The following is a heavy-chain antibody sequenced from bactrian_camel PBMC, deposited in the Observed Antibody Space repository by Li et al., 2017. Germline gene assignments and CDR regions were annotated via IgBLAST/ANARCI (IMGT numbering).Heavy chain of an antibody. D-gene: IGHD1*01. Sequence: VQLVESGGGSVQAGGSLRLSCEASGHTNNIDCMGWFRQAPGKEREGVAAIYTGGISTYYADSVKGRFTISQDNAKNTFDLQMNSLKPEDSAMYYCGASRRRGCRGLESAFFDYWGQGTQVTVS. V-gene: IGHV3S1*01. CDR3: GASRRRGCRGLESAFFDY. CDR2: IYTGGIST. J-gene: IGHJ4*01. CDR1: GHTNNIDC.